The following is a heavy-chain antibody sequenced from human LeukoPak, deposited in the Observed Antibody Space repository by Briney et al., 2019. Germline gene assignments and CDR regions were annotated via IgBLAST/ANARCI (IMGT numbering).Heavy chain of an antibody. J-gene: IGHJ6*03. CDR2: ISADKVNT. CDR3: ARISGYDYPYYYYYMDV. CDR1: GYTFTSYG. D-gene: IGHD5-12*01. V-gene: IGHV1-18*01. Sequence: VASVKVSCKSSGYTFTSYGISWVRQAPGQGLEWMGWISADKVNTNYAQKFQGRVTMTRNTSISTAYMELSSLRSEDTAVYYCARISGYDYPYYYYYMDVWGKGTTVTISS.